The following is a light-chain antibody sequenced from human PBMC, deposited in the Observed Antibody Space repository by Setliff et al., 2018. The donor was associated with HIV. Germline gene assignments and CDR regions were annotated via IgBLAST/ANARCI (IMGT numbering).Light chain of an antibody. CDR3: QVWDSSSDHSYV. J-gene: IGLJ1*01. V-gene: IGLV3-21*04. Sequence: SYELTQPPSVSVAPGKTARITCGRNNIGGKSVHWYQQKPGQAPVLVIYYDSDRPSGIPERFSGSNSGNTATLTISRVEAGDEADYYCQVWDSSSDHSYVFGTGTKVTVL. CDR1: NIGGKS. CDR2: YDS.